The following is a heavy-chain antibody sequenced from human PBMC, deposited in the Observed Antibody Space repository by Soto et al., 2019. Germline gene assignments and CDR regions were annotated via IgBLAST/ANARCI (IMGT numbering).Heavy chain of an antibody. V-gene: IGHV4-31*03. Sequence: LSLTCTVSGGSISSGGYYWSWIRQHQGKGLEWIGYIYYSGSTYYNPSLKSRVTISVDTSKNQFSLKLSSVTAADTAVYYCARGYYYDSSGYYPNWFDPWGQGTLVTVSS. CDR3: ARGYYYDSSGYYPNWFDP. D-gene: IGHD3-22*01. CDR1: GGSISSGGYY. J-gene: IGHJ5*02. CDR2: IYYSGST.